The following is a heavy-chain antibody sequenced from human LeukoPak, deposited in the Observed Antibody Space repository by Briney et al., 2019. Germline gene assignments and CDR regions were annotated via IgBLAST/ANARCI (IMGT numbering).Heavy chain of an antibody. Sequence: SVKVSCKASGYTFTSYAISWVRQAPGQGLEWMGGIIPIFGTANYAQKFQGRVTITADESTSTAYMELSSLRSEDTAVYYCARLVSGDCSSTSCYTHFDYWGQGTLVTVSS. CDR1: GYTFTSYA. V-gene: IGHV1-69*13. D-gene: IGHD2-2*02. CDR3: ARLVSGDCSSTSCYTHFDY. J-gene: IGHJ4*02. CDR2: IIPIFGTA.